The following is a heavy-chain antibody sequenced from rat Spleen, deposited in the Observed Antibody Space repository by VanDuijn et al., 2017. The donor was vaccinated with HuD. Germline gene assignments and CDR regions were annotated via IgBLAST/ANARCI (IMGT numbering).Heavy chain of an antibody. Sequence: EVQLVESGGGLVQPGRSLKLSCAASGFTFSDYYMAWVRQAPKKGLEWVASISYEGSSTYYGDSVKGRFTISRDNAKSTLYLQMNSLRSEDTATYYCARHPYYSGPYWYFDFWGPGTMVTVSS. V-gene: IGHV5-22*01. CDR3: ARHPYYSGPYWYFDF. CDR2: ISYEGSST. J-gene: IGHJ1*01. D-gene: IGHD1-1*01. CDR1: GFTFSDYY.